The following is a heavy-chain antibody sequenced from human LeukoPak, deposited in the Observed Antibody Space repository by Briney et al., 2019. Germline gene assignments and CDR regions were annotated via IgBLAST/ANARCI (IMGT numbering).Heavy chain of an antibody. Sequence: GGSLRLSCAASGFTFSSYWMSWVRQAPGKGLEWVANIKQDGSEKYYVDSVKGRFTISRDNAKNSLYLQMNSLRAEDTAVYYCTRMHPYCTTTSCPRSWGQGTLVTVSS. V-gene: IGHV3-7*01. CDR1: GFTFSSYW. CDR2: IKQDGSEK. D-gene: IGHD2-2*01. CDR3: TRMHPYCTTTSCPRS. J-gene: IGHJ4*02.